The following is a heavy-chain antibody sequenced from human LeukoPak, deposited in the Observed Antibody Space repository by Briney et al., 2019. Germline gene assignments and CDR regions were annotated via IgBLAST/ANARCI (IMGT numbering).Heavy chain of an antibody. CDR1: GSTFSSYS. D-gene: IGHD2-15*01. J-gene: IGHJ3*02. Sequence: GGSLRLSCAASGSTFSSYSMNWVRQAPGKGLEWVSSISSSSSYIYYADSVKGRFTISRDNAKNSLYLQMNSLRAEDTAVYYCAREYCSGGSCYDAFDIWGQGTMVTVSS. CDR3: AREYCSGGSCYDAFDI. CDR2: ISSSSSYI. V-gene: IGHV3-21*01.